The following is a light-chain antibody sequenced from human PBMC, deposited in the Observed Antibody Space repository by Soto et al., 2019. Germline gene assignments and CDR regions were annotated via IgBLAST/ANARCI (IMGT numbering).Light chain of an antibody. J-gene: IGLJ2*01. CDR1: SSDVGGYSY. CDR2: EVS. Sequence: SALTQPASVSGSPGQSITISCTGTSSDVGGYSYVSWYQQYPGKAPKLMIYEVSNRPSGVSNRFSGSKSGNTASLTISGLQAEDEADYYCSSYTSSSTWVFGGGTKLTVL. CDR3: SSYTSSSTWV. V-gene: IGLV2-14*01.